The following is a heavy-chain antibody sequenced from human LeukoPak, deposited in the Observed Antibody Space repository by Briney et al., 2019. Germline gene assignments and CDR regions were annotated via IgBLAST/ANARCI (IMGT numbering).Heavy chain of an antibody. J-gene: IGHJ4*02. CDR1: GVSISSYY. CDR2: QYYSGSP. V-gene: IGHV4-59*08. CDR3: ARVLVDCSGGSCYYFDY. Sequence: PWETLSLTCTVSGVSISSYYWRWLRHPRGKGGEWWGNQYYSGSPYSNPSLKSRLTISVDTSKNQFSLKLSSVTAADTAVYYCARVLVDCSGGSCYYFDYWGQGTLVTVSS. D-gene: IGHD2-15*01.